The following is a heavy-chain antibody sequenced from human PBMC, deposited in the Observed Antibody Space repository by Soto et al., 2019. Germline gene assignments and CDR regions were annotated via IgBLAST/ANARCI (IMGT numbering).Heavy chain of an antibody. CDR1: GYTFSRYG. CDR2: ISAYNGNT. Sequence: QVQLVQSGTEVKKPGASVKVSCEASGYTFSRYGISWVRQAPGQGLEWMGWISAYNGNTNYAQKFQDRVTMTTDTSTSTAYMELRSLRSDETAMYYCAREAGAAGGIDFDYWGQGTLVTVSS. CDR3: AREAGAAGGIDFDY. V-gene: IGHV1-18*01. J-gene: IGHJ4*02. D-gene: IGHD6-13*01.